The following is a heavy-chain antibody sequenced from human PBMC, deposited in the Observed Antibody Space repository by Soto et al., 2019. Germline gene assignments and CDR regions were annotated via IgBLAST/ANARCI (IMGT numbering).Heavy chain of an antibody. CDR3: VRDNGAVPAGLMGLFDY. Sequence: PGGSLRLSCSASGFVFDDYAMHWVRPGPEKGLEWVSGISWNSANTYYADSVKGRFIISRDNARNSLFLQMNSLRAEDTAFYYCVRDNGAVPAGLMGLFDYWGQGTQVTVSS. V-gene: IGHV3-9*01. CDR1: GFVFDDYA. J-gene: IGHJ4*02. CDR2: ISWNSANT. D-gene: IGHD3-16*01.